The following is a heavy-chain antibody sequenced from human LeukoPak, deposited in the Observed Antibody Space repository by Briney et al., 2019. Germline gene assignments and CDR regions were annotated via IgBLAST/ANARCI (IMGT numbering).Heavy chain of an antibody. CDR2: IYTSGST. D-gene: IGHD2-2*01. CDR1: GASMRTTSYY. CDR3: ASSTSYLGQTFDY. Sequence: SETLSLTCFVSGASMRTTSYYWSWIRQPPGKGLEWIGYIYTSGSTNYNPSLKSRVTTSVDTSKNQFSLKLSSVTAADTAVYYCASSTSYLGQTFDYWGQGTLVTVSS. J-gene: IGHJ4*02. V-gene: IGHV4-4*09.